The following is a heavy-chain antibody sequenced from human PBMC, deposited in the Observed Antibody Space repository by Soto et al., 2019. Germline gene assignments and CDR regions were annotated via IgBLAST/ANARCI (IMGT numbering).Heavy chain of an antibody. V-gene: IGHV1-46*01. CDR2: INPSGGST. D-gene: IGHD3-9*01. CDR3: ARDETLRYFDWSNGFDP. J-gene: IGHJ5*02. Sequence: GASVKVSCKASGYTFTSYYMHWGRQAPGQGLEWMGIINPSGGSTSYAQKFQGRVTMTRDTSTSTVYMELSSLRSEDTAVYYCARDETLRYFDWSNGFDPWGQGTLVTVSS. CDR1: GYTFTSYY.